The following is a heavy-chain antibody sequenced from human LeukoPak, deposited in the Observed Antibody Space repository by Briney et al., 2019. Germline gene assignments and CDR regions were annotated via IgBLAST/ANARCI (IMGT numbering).Heavy chain of an antibody. CDR2: IYYSGST. CDR3: ARGRDTAMVTDAFDI. CDR1: GGSISSYY. V-gene: IGHV4-59*01. D-gene: IGHD5-18*01. J-gene: IGHJ3*02. Sequence: SETLSLTCTVSGGSISSYYWSWIRQPPGKGLEWIGYIYYSGSTNYNPSLESRVTISVDTSKNQFSLKLSSVTAADTAVYYCARGRDTAMVTDAFDIWGQGTMVTVSS.